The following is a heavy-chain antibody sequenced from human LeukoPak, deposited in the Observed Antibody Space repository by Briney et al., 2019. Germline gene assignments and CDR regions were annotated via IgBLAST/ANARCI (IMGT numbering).Heavy chain of an antibody. V-gene: IGHV3-23*01. Sequence: GGSLRLSCAASGFTFSSYAMSWVRQAPGKGLEWVSAISGSGGSTYYADSVKGRFTISRDNSKNTLYLQMNSLRAEDTAVYYRAKGSGAWVAVAEWFDPWGQGTLVTVSS. D-gene: IGHD6-19*01. J-gene: IGHJ5*02. CDR1: GFTFSSYA. CDR3: AKGSGAWVAVAEWFDP. CDR2: ISGSGGST.